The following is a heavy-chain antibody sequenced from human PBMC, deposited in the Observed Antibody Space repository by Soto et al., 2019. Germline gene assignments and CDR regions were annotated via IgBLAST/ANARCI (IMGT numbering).Heavy chain of an antibody. CDR2: IYYSGST. Sequence: SETLSLTCTVSGGSISSSSYYWGWIRQPPGKGLEWIGSIYYSGSTYYNPSLKSRVTISVDTSKNQFSLKLSSVTAADTAVYYCASPGITMVRGVITSYYYYYMDVWGKGTTVTVSS. CDR1: GGSISSSSYY. CDR3: ASPGITMVRGVITSYYYYYMDV. D-gene: IGHD3-10*01. J-gene: IGHJ6*03. V-gene: IGHV4-39*01.